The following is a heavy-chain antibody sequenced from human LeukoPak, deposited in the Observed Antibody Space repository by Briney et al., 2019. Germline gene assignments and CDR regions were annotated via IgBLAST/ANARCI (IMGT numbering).Heavy chain of an antibody. J-gene: IGHJ4*02. V-gene: IGHV3-49*04. Sequence: PGGSLRLSRTTSGFTFCDYAMSWVRQAPEKGREGVSFIRRKAHGGTTEYAASVKGRFSSSRDDSKSIAYLQMNSLKTEDTAVYFCTRVTYYYDNSGYFHFDSWGQGSLVTVSS. D-gene: IGHD3-22*01. CDR1: GFTFCDYA. CDR3: TRVTYYYDNSGYFHFDS. CDR2: IRRKAHGGTT.